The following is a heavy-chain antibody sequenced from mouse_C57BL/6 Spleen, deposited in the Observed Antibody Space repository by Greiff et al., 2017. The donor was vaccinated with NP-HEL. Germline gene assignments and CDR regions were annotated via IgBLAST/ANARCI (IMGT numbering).Heavy chain of an antibody. Sequence: QVQLQQSGAELVKPGASVKISCKASGYAFSSYWMNWVKQRPGKGLEWIGQIYPGDGDTNYNGKFKGKATLTADKSSSTAYIQLSSLTSEDSAVYFCARAAYYSNDFAMDYWGQGTSVTVSS. CDR1: GYAFSSYW. CDR2: IYPGDGDT. V-gene: IGHV1-80*01. J-gene: IGHJ4*01. D-gene: IGHD2-5*01. CDR3: ARAAYYSNDFAMDY.